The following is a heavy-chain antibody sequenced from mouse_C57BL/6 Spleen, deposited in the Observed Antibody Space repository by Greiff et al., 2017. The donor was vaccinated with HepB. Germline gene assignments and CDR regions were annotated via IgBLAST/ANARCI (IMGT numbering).Heavy chain of an antibody. V-gene: IGHV10-1*01. CDR2: IRSKSNNYAT. J-gene: IGHJ4*01. D-gene: IGHD2-4*01. Sequence: EVQRVESGGGLVQPKGSLKLSCAASGFSFNTYAMNWVRQAPGKGLEWVARIRSKSNNYATYYADSVKDRFTISRDDSESMLYLQMNNLKTEDTAMYYCVRHHYDYDGYYAMDYWGQGTSVTVSS. CDR1: GFSFNTYA. CDR3: VRHHYDYDGYYAMDY.